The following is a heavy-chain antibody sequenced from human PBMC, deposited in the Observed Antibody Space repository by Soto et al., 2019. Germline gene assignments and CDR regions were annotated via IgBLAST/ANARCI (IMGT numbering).Heavy chain of an antibody. V-gene: IGHV3-30-3*01. D-gene: IGHD5-18*01. Sequence: QVQLVESGGGVVQPGRSLRLSCAASGFTFSSYAMHWVRQAPGKGLEWVAVISYDGSNKYYADSVKGRFTISRDNSKNTMYLQMTSLRAEDTAVYYCAGVAVEMDTIHVFDYWGQGTLVTVSS. J-gene: IGHJ4*02. CDR2: ISYDGSNK. CDR3: AGVAVEMDTIHVFDY. CDR1: GFTFSSYA.